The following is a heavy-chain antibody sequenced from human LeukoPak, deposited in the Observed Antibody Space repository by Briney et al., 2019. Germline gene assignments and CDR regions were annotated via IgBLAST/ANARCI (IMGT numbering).Heavy chain of an antibody. Sequence: GGSLRLSCAASGFTVSSNYMSWVRQAPGKGLEWVSVIYSGGSTYYADSVKGRFTISRDNSKNTLYLQMNSLRAEDTAVYYCARERGYSYGHVGAFDIWGQGTMVTVSS. J-gene: IGHJ3*02. CDR1: GFTVSSNY. CDR2: IYSGGST. V-gene: IGHV3-53*01. D-gene: IGHD5-18*01. CDR3: ARERGYSYGHVGAFDI.